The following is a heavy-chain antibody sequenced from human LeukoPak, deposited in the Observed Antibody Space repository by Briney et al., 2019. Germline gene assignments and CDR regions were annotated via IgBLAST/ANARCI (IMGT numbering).Heavy chain of an antibody. CDR3: ANRRGTAMLFDY. Sequence: GGSLRLSCAASGFTFSSYGMSWVRQAPGKGLEWVSAISGSGGSTYHADSVKGRFTISRDNSKNTLYLQMNSLRVEDTAVYYCANRRGTAMLFDYWGQGTLVTVSS. V-gene: IGHV3-23*01. J-gene: IGHJ4*02. D-gene: IGHD5-18*01. CDR2: ISGSGGST. CDR1: GFTFSSYG.